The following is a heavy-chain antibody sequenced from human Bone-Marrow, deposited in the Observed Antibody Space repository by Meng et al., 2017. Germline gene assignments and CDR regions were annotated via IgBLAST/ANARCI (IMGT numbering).Heavy chain of an antibody. CDR3: ARVGGYSSSSQPYYYYGMDV. J-gene: IGHJ6*02. Sequence: GGSLRLSCAASGFTFSSYEMNWVRQAPGKGLEWVSSISSSSSYIYYADSVKGRFTISRDNAKNSLYLQMNSLRAEDTAVCYCARVGGYSSSSQPYYYYGMDVWGQGTTVTVSS. CDR2: ISSSSSYI. D-gene: IGHD6-13*01. CDR1: GFTFSSYE. V-gene: IGHV3-21*01.